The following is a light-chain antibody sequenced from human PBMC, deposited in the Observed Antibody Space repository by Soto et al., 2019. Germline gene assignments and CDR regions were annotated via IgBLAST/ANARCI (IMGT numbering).Light chain of an antibody. J-gene: IGKJ1*01. CDR1: LSISSSY. CDR3: QQYGRSHWT. V-gene: IGKV3-20*01. CDR2: GAS. Sequence: EVVLTQSPDTLAFSPGGRIALSCSASLSISSSYLAWYQQKPGQAPRLLIYGASSRAAGISDRFSGSGSGTDFTLTISRLEPEDSAVYYCQQYGRSHWTFGQGTKVDIK.